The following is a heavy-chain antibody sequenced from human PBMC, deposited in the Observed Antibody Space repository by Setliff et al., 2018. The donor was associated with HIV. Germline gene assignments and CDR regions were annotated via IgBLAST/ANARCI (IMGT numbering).Heavy chain of an antibody. D-gene: IGHD1-1*01. CDR1: GDSFSTSSYF. V-gene: IGHV4-39*02. Sequence: PSETLSLTCSVSGDSFSTSSYFWGWVRQSPGKGLEWIANIYYTGFTYCNPSPKSRVTISIDKSKSQFSLNLTSVTASDTAVYYCAREGRGDPSLATTRLDYWGQGKLVTVSS. CDR2: IYYTGFT. J-gene: IGHJ4*02. CDR3: AREGRGDPSLATTRLDY.